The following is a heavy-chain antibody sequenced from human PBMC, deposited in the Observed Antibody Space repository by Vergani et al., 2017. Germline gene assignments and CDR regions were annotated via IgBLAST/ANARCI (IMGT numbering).Heavy chain of an antibody. Sequence: QVQLVQSGSELKKPGASVKVSCKASGYTFTSYAMNWVRQAPGQGLEWMGRIIPIFGTANYAQKFQGRVTITADESTSTAYMELRSLRSDDTAVYYCAQSGYYFSVFPFDIWGQGTMVTVSS. J-gene: IGHJ3*02. CDR2: IIPIFGTA. V-gene: IGHV1-69*18. CDR1: GYTFTSYA. CDR3: AQSGYYFSVFPFDI. D-gene: IGHD3-22*01.